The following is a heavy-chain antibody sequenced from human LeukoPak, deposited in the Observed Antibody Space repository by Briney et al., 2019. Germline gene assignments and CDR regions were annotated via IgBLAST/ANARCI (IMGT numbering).Heavy chain of an antibody. J-gene: IGHJ4*02. D-gene: IGHD3-3*01. V-gene: IGHV4-39*01. CDR2: IYYSGST. CDR3: ARQPLYYDFWSGYSYFDY. Sequence: SETLSLTCTVSGGSISSSNYNWGWIRQPPGKGLEWIGSIYYSGSTYYNPSLMSRVTISVDTSKNQFSLKLNSATAADTAVYYCARQPLYYDFWSGYSYFDYWGQGTLVTVSS. CDR1: GGSISSSNYN.